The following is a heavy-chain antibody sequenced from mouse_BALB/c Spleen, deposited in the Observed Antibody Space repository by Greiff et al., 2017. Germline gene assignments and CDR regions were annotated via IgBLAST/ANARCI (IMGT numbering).Heavy chain of an antibody. CDR3: ARAGYDYDDGYAMDY. V-gene: IGHV1-14*01. CDR2: INPYNDGT. J-gene: IGHJ4*01. CDR1: GYTFTSYV. Sequence: VQLKQSGPELVKPGASVKMSCTASGYTFTSYVMHWVKQKPGQGLEWIGYINPYNDGTKYNEKFKGKVTLTSDKSSSTAYMELSSLTSEDSAVYYCARAGYDYDDGYAMDYWGQGTSVTVSA. D-gene: IGHD2-4*01.